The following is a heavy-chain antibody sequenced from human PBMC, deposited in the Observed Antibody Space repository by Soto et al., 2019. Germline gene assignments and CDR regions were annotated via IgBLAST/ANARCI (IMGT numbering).Heavy chain of an antibody. CDR3: AGGRSYSVYYGMHV. J-gene: IGHJ6*02. Sequence: SETLSLTCSVSGASISSGGYYWSWIRQHPGKGLEWIGYIHYSGSTNYNPSLRSRITISVDTSKNQFSLNLSSVTAADTAVYCCAGGRSYSVYYGMHVWGQGTTVTVSS. CDR1: GASISSGGYY. CDR2: IHYSGST. D-gene: IGHD3-10*01. V-gene: IGHV4-31*03.